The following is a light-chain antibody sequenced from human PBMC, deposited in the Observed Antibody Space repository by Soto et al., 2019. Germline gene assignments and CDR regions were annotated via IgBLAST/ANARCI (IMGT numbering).Light chain of an antibody. V-gene: IGKV1-39*01. J-gene: IGKJ2*01. CDR2: AAS. CDR1: QSISTY. Sequence: DIQMTQSPSSLSASVGDTITITCRASQSISTYLNWYQQKPGKAPQLLIYAASSLQIGVPSRFSGSGYGTDFTLTISSLQPEDFATYYCQQSYTIPYTFGQGTKLEIK. CDR3: QQSYTIPYT.